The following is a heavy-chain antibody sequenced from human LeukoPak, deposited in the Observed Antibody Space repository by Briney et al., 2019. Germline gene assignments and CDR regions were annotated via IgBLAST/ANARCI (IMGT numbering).Heavy chain of an antibody. V-gene: IGHV4-59*01. D-gene: IGHD3-10*01. Sequence: SETLSLTCTLSGGSISSYYWSWIRQPPGKGLEWIGYIYYSGSTNYNPSLKSRVTISVDTSKNQFSLKLSSVTAADTAVYYCARGDGGSGSYYKYFQHWGQGTLVTVSS. J-gene: IGHJ1*01. CDR1: GGSISSYY. CDR2: IYYSGST. CDR3: ARGDGGSGSYYKYFQH.